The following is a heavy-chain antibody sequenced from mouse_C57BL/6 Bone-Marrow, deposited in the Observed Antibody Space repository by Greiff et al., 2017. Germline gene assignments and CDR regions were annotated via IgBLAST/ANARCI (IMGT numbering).Heavy chain of an antibody. CDR1: GFTFRDFY. CDR3: ACYYYCSRSYFDY. D-gene: IGHD1-1*01. V-gene: IGHV7-1*01. CDR2: SRNKANAYTT. Sequence: EVQGVESGGGLVQSGRSLRLSCATSGFTFRDFYMEWVRQAPGKGLEWIAASRNKANAYTTEYRASVKGRFIVSRDTSQSILYLQMNALRAEDTAIYYCACYYYCSRSYFDYWGQGTTLTVSS. J-gene: IGHJ2*01.